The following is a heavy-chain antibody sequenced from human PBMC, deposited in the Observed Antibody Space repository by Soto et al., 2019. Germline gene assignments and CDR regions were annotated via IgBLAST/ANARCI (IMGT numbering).Heavy chain of an antibody. Sequence: QVQLVQSGAEVKKPGASVKVSCKASGYTFTSYGISWVRQAPGQGLEWMGWISAYNGNTNYAQKLQGRVTMTTDTSTSTAYMELRSLRSDDTAVYFCAREIDTAMASLKTPDYWGQGTLVTVSS. CDR1: GYTFTSYG. CDR3: AREIDTAMASLKTPDY. V-gene: IGHV1-18*01. D-gene: IGHD5-18*01. J-gene: IGHJ4*02. CDR2: ISAYNGNT.